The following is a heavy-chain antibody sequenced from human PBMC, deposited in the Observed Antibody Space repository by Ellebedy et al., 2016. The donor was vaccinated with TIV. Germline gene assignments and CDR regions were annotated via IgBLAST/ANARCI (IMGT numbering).Heavy chain of an antibody. Sequence: SETLSLTCTVSGGSISSYYWSWIRQPSGKGLEWIGYIYYSGSTNYNPSLKSRVTISVDTSKNQFSLKLSSVTAADTAVYYCARTGGWPVAWYFDLWGRGTLVTVSS. CDR3: ARTGGWPVAWYFDL. CDR1: GGSISSYY. CDR2: IYYSGST. D-gene: IGHD1-14*01. V-gene: IGHV4-59*08. J-gene: IGHJ2*01.